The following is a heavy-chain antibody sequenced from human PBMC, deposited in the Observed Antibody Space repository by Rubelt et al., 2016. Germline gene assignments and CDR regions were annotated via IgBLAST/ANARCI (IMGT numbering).Heavy chain of an antibody. CDR3: ARDGRLWFGELSRYYFDY. V-gene: IGHV3-33*01. Sequence: AMHWVRQAPGKGLEWVANIKQDGSEKYYADSVKGRFTISRDNSKNTLYLQMNSLRAEDTAVYYCARDGRLWFGELSRYYFDYWGQGTLVTVSS. CDR1: A. J-gene: IGHJ4*02. CDR2: IKQDGSEK. D-gene: IGHD3-10*01.